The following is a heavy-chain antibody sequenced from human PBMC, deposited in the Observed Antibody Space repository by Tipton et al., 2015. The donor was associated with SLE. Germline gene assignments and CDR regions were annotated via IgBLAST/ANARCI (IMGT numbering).Heavy chain of an antibody. CDR2: IYYSGSS. V-gene: IGHV4-59*08. CDR1: GGSIRNYY. J-gene: IGHJ6*02. CDR3: ARHASVTAKNYNGMDV. D-gene: IGHD2-21*02. Sequence: LRLSCTVSGGSIRNYYWSWIRQPPGEGLEWIGYIYYSGSSNYTPSLKSRVTISVDTSENQFSLKMTSVTAADTAVYYCARHASVTAKNYNGMDVWGQGTTVSVSS.